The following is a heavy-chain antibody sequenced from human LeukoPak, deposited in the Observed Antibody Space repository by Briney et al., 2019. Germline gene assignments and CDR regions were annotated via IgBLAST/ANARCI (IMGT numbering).Heavy chain of an antibody. Sequence: GGSLRLSCAASGVTVSSSYMSWVRQAPGQGLEWVSIIYSGGATDYADSVKGRFTISRDNSKNTLYLQMNSLRAEDTAVYYCARDPSPFYGDYGYWGQGTLVIVSS. CDR2: IYSGGAT. D-gene: IGHD4-17*01. CDR3: ARDPSPFYGDYGY. J-gene: IGHJ4*02. V-gene: IGHV3-66*01. CDR1: GVTVSSSY.